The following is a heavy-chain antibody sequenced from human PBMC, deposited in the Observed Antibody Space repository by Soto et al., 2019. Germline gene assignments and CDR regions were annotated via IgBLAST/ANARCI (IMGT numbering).Heavy chain of an antibody. CDR1: GYTFTSYE. J-gene: IGHJ4*02. D-gene: IGHD2-15*01. Sequence: QVQLVQSGAEVKKPGASVKVSCKSSGYTFTSYEINWVRQVTGQGLEWKGWMNPNSGNTGFAQKFHDRVTMTRNNTISTAYMVLISPRSEDAAVYYCARGPLDMLDHWGQGTLVNVSS. CDR3: ARGPLDMLDH. V-gene: IGHV1-8*01. CDR2: MNPNSGNT.